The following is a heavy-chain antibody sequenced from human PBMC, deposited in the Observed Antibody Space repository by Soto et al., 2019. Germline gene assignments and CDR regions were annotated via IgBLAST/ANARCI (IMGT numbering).Heavy chain of an antibody. CDR2: IRIDTSYI. J-gene: IGHJ3*02. CDR1: GFSFNTYN. Sequence: EVQLVESGGGLVKPGGSLRVSCTASGFSFNTYNMNWVRQAPGKGLEWVSSIRIDTSYIYYADSVKGRFTISTDNAKNSLHLQMDSLRAEDTAVYYCARESKKGTIVADAFEIWGQGTMVTVSS. V-gene: IGHV3-21*01. CDR3: ARESKKGTIVADAFEI. D-gene: IGHD1-1*01.